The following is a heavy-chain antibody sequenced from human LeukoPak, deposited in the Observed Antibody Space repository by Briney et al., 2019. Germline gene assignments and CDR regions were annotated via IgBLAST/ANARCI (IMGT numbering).Heavy chain of an antibody. CDR2: INSDGSST. J-gene: IGHJ4*02. V-gene: IGHV3-74*01. CDR3: ARSPLTVTTRLHFDY. D-gene: IGHD4-17*01. Sequence: PVGALRLSCVTSLFTFSSCWMHWVRQTPRRGGVWVSRINSDGSSTSNADSVKDRFTISRDNAKDTLYLQMNSLRAEDTAVYFCARSPLTVTTRLHFDYWGQGTLVTVSS. CDR1: LFTFSSCW.